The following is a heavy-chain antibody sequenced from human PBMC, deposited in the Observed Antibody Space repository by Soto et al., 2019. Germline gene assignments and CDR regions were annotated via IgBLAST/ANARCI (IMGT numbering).Heavy chain of an antibody. CDR2: INPNSGGT. D-gene: IGHD3-3*01. Sequence: ASVKVSCKASGYTFSGYYIHWLRQAPGQGLEWMGWINPNSGGTNYAQKFQGWVTMTRDTSISTAYMELSRLRSDDTAVYYCARDWGNFWSGYVNWFDPWGQGTLVTVSS. J-gene: IGHJ5*02. V-gene: IGHV1-2*04. CDR3: ARDWGNFWSGYVNWFDP. CDR1: GYTFSGYY.